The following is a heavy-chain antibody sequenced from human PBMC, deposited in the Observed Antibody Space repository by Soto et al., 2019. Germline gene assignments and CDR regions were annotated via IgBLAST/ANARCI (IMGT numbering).Heavy chain of an antibody. D-gene: IGHD2-8*02. Sequence: GGSLRLSCAASGFTFSSYAMSWVRQAPGKGLEWVSGISASGGRTYYADSVKGRFTISRDNSRNTLYLQMNTLRAEDTAVYYCAKDDEFVVYNYWGQGTLVTVSS. CDR2: ISASGGRT. CDR1: GFTFSSYA. CDR3: AKDDEFVVYNY. J-gene: IGHJ4*02. V-gene: IGHV3-23*01.